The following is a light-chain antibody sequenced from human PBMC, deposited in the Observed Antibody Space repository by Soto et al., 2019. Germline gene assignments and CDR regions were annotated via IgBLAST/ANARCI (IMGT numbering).Light chain of an antibody. Sequence: DIVMTQSPDSLAVSLGERATINCKSSQSVLYSSNNQNYLAWYQQKPGQPPKLLIYWASTRESGVPDRFSGSGSGTDFTLTINSLQAEDVAVYYCQQYSTTPRTFGQGTKVEVK. CDR2: WAS. J-gene: IGKJ1*01. V-gene: IGKV4-1*01. CDR1: QSVLYSSNNQNY. CDR3: QQYSTTPRT.